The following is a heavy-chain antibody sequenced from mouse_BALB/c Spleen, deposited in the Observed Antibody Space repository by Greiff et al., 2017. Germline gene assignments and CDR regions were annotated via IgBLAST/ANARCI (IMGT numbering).Heavy chain of an antibody. D-gene: IGHD1-1*01. J-gene: IGHJ3*01. CDR1: GFSLTSYG. V-gene: IGHV2-9*02. Sequence: VKLLESGPGLVAPSHTLSITCTASGFSLTSYGVHWVRQPPGQGLEWLGVIWAGGSTNYNSALMSRLSISKDNSTSQVFLKMNSLQTDDTAMYYCARDRVVDAWLAYWGQGTLVTVSA. CDR2: IWAGGST. CDR3: ARDRVVDAWLAY.